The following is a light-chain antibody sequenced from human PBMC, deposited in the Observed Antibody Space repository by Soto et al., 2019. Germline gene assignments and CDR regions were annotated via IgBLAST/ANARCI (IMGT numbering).Light chain of an antibody. CDR1: QSVSNS. J-gene: IGKJ2*01. CDR2: DAS. V-gene: IGKV3-11*01. CDR3: QQRRNWPRT. Sequence: EIVLTQSPATLSLSPGERATLSCRASQSVSNSLAWFHQKPGQAPRLLIYDASNRATDIPARFSGSGSGTDFTLTISSLEPEDFAVYYCQQRRNWPRTFGQGTKLEIK.